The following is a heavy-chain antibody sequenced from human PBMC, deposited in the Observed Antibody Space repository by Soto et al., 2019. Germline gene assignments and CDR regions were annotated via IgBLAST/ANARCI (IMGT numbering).Heavy chain of an antibody. Sequence: RASVKVSCKASGGTFSSYAISWVRQAPGQGLEWMGGIIPIFGTANYAQKFQGRVTITADESTSTAYMELSSLRSEDTAVYYCARVKGVTMVRGEIPLNNYYGMDVWGQGTTVTVSS. D-gene: IGHD3-10*01. CDR2: IIPIFGTA. CDR3: ARVKGVTMVRGEIPLNNYYGMDV. V-gene: IGHV1-69*13. CDR1: GGTFSSYA. J-gene: IGHJ6*02.